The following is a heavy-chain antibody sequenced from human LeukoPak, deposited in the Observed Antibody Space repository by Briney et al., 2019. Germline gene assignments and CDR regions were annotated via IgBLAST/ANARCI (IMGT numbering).Heavy chain of an antibody. D-gene: IGHD3-3*01. CDR2: INHSGST. CDR1: GGSFSGYY. CDR3: ARRRYYDFWSGYSGPSFHFDY. Sequence: PSETLSLTSALHGGSFSGYYWSWIRQPPGKGLEWIGEINHSGSTNYMPSVKSRVTISVGTSKNQFSLKLSSVSAADTAVYYCARRRYYDFWSGYSGPSFHFDYWGLGTLVTVSS. J-gene: IGHJ4*02. V-gene: IGHV4-34*01.